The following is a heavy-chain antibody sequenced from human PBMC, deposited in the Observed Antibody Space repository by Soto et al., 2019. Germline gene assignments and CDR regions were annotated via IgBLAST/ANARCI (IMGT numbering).Heavy chain of an antibody. J-gene: IGHJ4*02. CDR1: GDSINSADYY. V-gene: IGHV4-30-4*01. CDR3: ARVVQFYDSSGYSFYYFDY. D-gene: IGHD3-22*01. CDR2: IYYSRSD. Sequence: SETLSLTCTVSGDSINSADYYWSWLRQPPGKGLEWIGYIYYSRSDYYNPSLGRRATITIGTSRNQFSLNLMSVTAADTAVYYCARVVQFYDSSGYSFYYFDYWGQGALVTVSS.